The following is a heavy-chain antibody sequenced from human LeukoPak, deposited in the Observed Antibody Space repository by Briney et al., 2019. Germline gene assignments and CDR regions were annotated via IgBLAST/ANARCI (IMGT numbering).Heavy chain of an antibody. D-gene: IGHD6-19*01. CDR3: ARLRSSGWIPPFDY. V-gene: IGHV3-21*01. CDR2: ISSSSSYI. Sequence: GGSLRLSCAASGFTSSSYSMNWVRQAPGKGLEWVSSISSSSSYIYYADSVKGRFTISRDNAKNSLYLQMNSLRAEDTAVYYCARLRSSGWIPPFDYWGQGTLVTVSS. J-gene: IGHJ4*02. CDR1: GFTSSSYS.